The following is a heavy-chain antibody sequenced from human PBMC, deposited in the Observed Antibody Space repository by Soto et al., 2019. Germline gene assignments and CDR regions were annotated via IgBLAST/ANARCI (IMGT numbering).Heavy chain of an antibody. Sequence: ASVKVSCKASGYTFTSYYMHWVRQAPGQGLEWMGIINPSGGSTSYAQKFQGRVTMTRDTSTSTVYMELSSLRSEDTAVYYCARDQMFRVVATSMDVWGQGTTVTVSS. CDR3: ARDQMFRVVATSMDV. CDR1: GYTFTSYY. D-gene: IGHD5-12*01. CDR2: INPSGGST. V-gene: IGHV1-46*01. J-gene: IGHJ6*02.